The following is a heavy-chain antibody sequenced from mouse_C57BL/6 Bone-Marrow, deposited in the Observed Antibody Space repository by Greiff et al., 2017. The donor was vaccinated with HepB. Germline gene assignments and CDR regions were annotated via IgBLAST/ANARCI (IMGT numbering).Heavy chain of an antibody. D-gene: IGHD2-1*01. V-gene: IGHV5-12*01. CDR1: GFTFSDYY. CDR3: ARRPPYGNYWYFDV. J-gene: IGHJ1*03. CDR2: RRNGGGST. Sequence: EVKLVEVGGGLVPPGGSLKLPCAASGFTFSDYYMDWGRPTPEEGPEWVAYRRNGGGSTYYPDTVKGRFTISRDNAKNTLYLQMSRLKSEDTAMYYCARRPPYGNYWYFDVWGTGTTVTVAS.